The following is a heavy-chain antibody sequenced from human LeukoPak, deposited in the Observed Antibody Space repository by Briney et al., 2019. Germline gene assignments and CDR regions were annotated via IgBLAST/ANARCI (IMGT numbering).Heavy chain of an antibody. V-gene: IGHV4-59*01. CDR2: IYNSGIT. J-gene: IGHJ4*02. D-gene: IGHD3-16*02. Sequence: SETLSLTCTVSGGSISSYYWSWIRQPPGKGLEWIAYIYNSGITNYSPSLKSRVTISVDTSRNQFSLKLSSVTAADTAVYYCAKDTSARRGSLNGWGQGTLVTVSS. CDR3: AKDTSARRGSLNG. CDR1: GGSISSYY.